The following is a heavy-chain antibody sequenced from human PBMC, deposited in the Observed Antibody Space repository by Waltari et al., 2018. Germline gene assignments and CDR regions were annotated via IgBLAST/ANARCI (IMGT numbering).Heavy chain of an antibody. J-gene: IGHJ5*02. CDR1: GDSISRRSYS. V-gene: IGHV4-39*01. CDR2: IYYSGST. D-gene: IGHD5-12*01. CDR3: ARHWKKSGYRFDP. Sequence: QLQLQESGPGLVKPSETLSLTCPVSGDSISRRSYSWGWIRQSPGKGLEWIGSIYYSGSTDYNPTLKSRVTISGDTSKNQFSLKLSSVTAADTAVYYCARHWKKSGYRFDPWGQGTLVTVSS.